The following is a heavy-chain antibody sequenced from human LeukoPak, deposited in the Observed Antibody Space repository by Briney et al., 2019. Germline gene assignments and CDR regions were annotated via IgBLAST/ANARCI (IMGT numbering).Heavy chain of an antibody. CDR1: DYSIIRASY. Sequence: PSKTLSLTCAVSDYSIIRASYWGWIRQPPGKGLEWIGSISPSGNTYYNPSLKSRISISLDTSKNQFSLKLTSMTAADTAFYYCVRRAYRDLYFDYWGQGTLVTVSS. V-gene: IGHV4-38-2*01. J-gene: IGHJ4*02. CDR3: VRRAYRDLYFDY. D-gene: IGHD4-11*01. CDR2: ISPSGNT.